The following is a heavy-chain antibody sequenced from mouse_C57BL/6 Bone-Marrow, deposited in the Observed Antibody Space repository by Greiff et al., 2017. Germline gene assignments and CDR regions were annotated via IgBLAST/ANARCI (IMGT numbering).Heavy chain of an antibody. CDR3: ARSQEGFAY. V-gene: IGHV1-76*01. CDR2: IYPGSGNT. J-gene: IGHJ3*01. CDR1: GYTFTDYY. Sequence: VQLQESGAELVRPGASVKLSCKASGYTFTDYYINWVKQRPGQGLEWIARIYPGSGNTYYNEKFKGKATLTAEKSSSTAYMQLSSLTSEDSAVYFCARSQEGFAYWGQGTLVTVSA. D-gene: IGHD3-2*02.